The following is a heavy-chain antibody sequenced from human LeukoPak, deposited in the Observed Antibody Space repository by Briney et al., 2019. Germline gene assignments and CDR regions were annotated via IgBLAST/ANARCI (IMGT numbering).Heavy chain of an antibody. CDR2: ISGSGDST. Sequence: GGSLRLSCAASGFTFNTYIYAMTWVRQAPGKGLEWVSGISGSGDSTYYADSVKGRFTISRDSSKNTLYLQMNSLRAEDTAVYYCAKDLRSSADSKMGAADYWGQGTLVTVSS. V-gene: IGHV3-23*01. J-gene: IGHJ4*02. D-gene: IGHD1-26*01. CDR3: AKDLRSSADSKMGAADY. CDR1: GFTFNTYIYA.